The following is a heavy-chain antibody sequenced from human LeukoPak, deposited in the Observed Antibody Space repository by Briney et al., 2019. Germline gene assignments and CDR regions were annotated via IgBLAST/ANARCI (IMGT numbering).Heavy chain of an antibody. J-gene: IGHJ3*01. CDR3: ARGTYYEFWSVTHAFDV. D-gene: IGHD3-3*01. CDR1: GFTVSSNF. V-gene: IGHV3-53*01. Sequence: GGSLRLSCAASGFTVSSNFMSWVRQAPGKGLEWVSVIYSGDSTYYADSVRGRFTMSRDNSKNTLYLQMNSLRAEDTAVYYCARGTYYEFWSVTHAFDVWGQGTMVTVSS. CDR2: IYSGDST.